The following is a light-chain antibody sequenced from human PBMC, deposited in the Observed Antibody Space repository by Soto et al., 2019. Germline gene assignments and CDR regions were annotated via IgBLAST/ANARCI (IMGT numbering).Light chain of an antibody. V-gene: IGKV3-15*01. CDR3: QHYSDWPLT. Sequence: EIVMTQSPATLSVSPGEGATLSCRASHGTGTALAWYQQKPGQTPRLLMYGASIRATGVPARFSGSASGTEFTLTITSLQSEDFAVYYCQHYSDWPLTFGGGTKVESK. CDR2: GAS. J-gene: IGKJ4*01. CDR1: HGTGTA.